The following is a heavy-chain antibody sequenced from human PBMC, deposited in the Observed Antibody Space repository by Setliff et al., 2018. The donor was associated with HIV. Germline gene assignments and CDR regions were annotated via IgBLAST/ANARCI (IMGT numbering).Heavy chain of an antibody. V-gene: IGHV3-48*03. Sequence: PGGSLRLSCAASGFTFSSYEMNWVRQAPGKGLEWLSYISSSGSTTYYADSVKGRFTISRDNSKNTLYLQMNSLRAEDTAVYYCAKDSLVVVAATGLDAFDIWGQGTMVTVSS. D-gene: IGHD2-15*01. CDR3: AKDSLVVVAATGLDAFDI. CDR2: ISSSGSTT. J-gene: IGHJ3*02. CDR1: GFTFSSYE.